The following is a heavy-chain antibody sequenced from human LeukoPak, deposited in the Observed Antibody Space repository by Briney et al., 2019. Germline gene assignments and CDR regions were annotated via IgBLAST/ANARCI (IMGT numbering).Heavy chain of an antibody. Sequence: ASVKVSCKASRYTFTGYYMHWLRQAPGQGLERMGWINPKSGGTNYAQKFQGRVTMTRDTSISTAYMDLSSLRSDDTAVYYCAKALPRNPDAFDIWGQGTMVTVSS. V-gene: IGHV1-2*02. CDR1: RYTFTGYY. CDR3: AKALPRNPDAFDI. J-gene: IGHJ3*02. CDR2: INPKSGGT.